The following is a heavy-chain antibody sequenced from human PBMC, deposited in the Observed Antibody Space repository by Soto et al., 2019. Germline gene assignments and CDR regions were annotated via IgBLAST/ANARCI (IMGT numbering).Heavy chain of an antibody. V-gene: IGHV1-69*01. CDR1: GGTFSRSA. Sequence: QVKLVQSGAEVKKPGSSVKVSCKASGGTFSRSAISWVRQAPGQGLECMGVIMPTSGRPDYAQKFQGRVIITADESTSTAYMELSGLRSEDTAVYYCARTTITGSSPPRGFFDLWGRGTLVTVSS. CDR2: IMPTSGRP. D-gene: IGHD1-20*01. J-gene: IGHJ2*01. CDR3: ARTTITGSSPPRGFFDL.